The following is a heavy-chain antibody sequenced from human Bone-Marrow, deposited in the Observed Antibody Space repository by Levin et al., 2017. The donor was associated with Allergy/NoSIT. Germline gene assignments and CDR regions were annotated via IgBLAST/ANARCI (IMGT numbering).Heavy chain of an antibody. D-gene: IGHD3-3*01. CDR3: ARHQGLTIFDNWFDP. CDR1: GFTFSSYA. Sequence: PGGSLRLSCAASGFTFSSYAMHWVRQAPGKGLEWVAVISYDGSNKYYADSVKGRFTISRDNSKNTLYLQMNSLRAEDTAVYYCARHQGLTIFDNWFDPWGQGTLVTVSS. V-gene: IGHV3-30*04. CDR2: ISYDGSNK. J-gene: IGHJ5*02.